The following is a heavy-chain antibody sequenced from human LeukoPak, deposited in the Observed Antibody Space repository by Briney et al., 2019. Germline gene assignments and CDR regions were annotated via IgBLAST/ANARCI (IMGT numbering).Heavy chain of an antibody. D-gene: IGHD4-17*01. CDR2: MYNSGST. CDR1: GGSISGSY. V-gene: IGHV4-59*01. J-gene: IGHJ4*02. CDR3: ARGIGSYGDYGY. Sequence: SETLSLTCTVSGGSISGSYWSWIRQPPGKGLEWIAYMYNSGSTNYNPSLKSRVTISIDTSKNQFSLKLSSLTAADTAIYYCARGIGSYGDYGYWGQGILVTVSS.